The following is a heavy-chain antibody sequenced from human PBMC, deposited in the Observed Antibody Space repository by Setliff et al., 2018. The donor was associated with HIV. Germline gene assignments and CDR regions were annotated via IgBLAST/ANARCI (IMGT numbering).Heavy chain of an antibody. D-gene: IGHD2-8*02. J-gene: IGHJ6*03. CDR1: GGTFSDYS. CDR3: ARGRCTGGTCSGRYSYLRIDV. V-gene: IGHV4-34*01. Sequence: SETLSLTCAVYGGTFSDYSWTWIRRPPGKGLEWIGEIHHSGRTEYNPSLTSRISMSVDPSKNQFSLRMSSVAAADTAVYYCARGRCTGGTCSGRYSYLRIDVWGKGTTVTVSS. CDR2: IHHSGRT.